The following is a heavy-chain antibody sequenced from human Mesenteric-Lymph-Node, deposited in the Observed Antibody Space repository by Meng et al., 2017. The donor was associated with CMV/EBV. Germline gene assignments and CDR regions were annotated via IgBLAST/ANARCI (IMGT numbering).Heavy chain of an antibody. CDR3: ARGSSYDILTGYFDY. CDR1: GGSFSGYY. J-gene: IGHJ4*02. V-gene: IGHV4-34*01. D-gene: IGHD3-9*01. Sequence: VQLHQWGAGLLKPSETLSVTCAVYGGSFSGYYWNWIRQSPEKGLEWIGEINHSGSTTYNPSFTSRIIISVDTSTNQISLNMSSVTAADTAVYYCARGSSYDILTGYFDYWGRGALVTVSS. CDR2: INHSGST.